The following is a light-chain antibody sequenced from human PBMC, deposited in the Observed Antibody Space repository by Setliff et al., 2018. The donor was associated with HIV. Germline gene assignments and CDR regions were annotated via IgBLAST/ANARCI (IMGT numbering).Light chain of an antibody. CDR3: SASRPRRTVVV. Sequence: QSALTQPASVSGSPGQSITISCTGTRSDIGGYNYVSWYQQLPDKAPKIIIFQLINRPSGVSNRFSGSKSGNTASLTITGLQAEDVAYSYCSASRPRRTVVVFGTGTKVTV. CDR2: QLI. CDR1: RSDIGGYNY. V-gene: IGLV2-14*01. J-gene: IGLJ1*01.